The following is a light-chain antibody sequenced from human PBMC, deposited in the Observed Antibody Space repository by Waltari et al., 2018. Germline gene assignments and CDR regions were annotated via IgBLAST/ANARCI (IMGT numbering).Light chain of an antibody. Sequence: SYVLTQPPSMSVAPGRTARVTCGGKNIGSKGVHWYQQKPGQAPLLVIYYDRDRPSGMPEGFSGSNSGKTATLTISRVEAGDEADYYCQVWDSSSDHLVFGGGTKLTVL. CDR3: QVWDSSSDHLV. J-gene: IGLJ3*02. CDR2: YDR. V-gene: IGLV3-21*04. CDR1: NIGSKG.